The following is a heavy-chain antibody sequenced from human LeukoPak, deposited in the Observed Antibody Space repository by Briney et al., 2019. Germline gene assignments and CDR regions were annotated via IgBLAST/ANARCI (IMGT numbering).Heavy chain of an antibody. Sequence: GASVKVSCKASGYTFTGYYMHWVRQAPGQGLEWMGWINPNSGGTNYAQKFQGRGTMTTDTSISTAYMELSRLRSDDTAVYYCARDPVAGNPLFDYWGQGTLVTVSS. CDR1: GYTFTGYY. D-gene: IGHD6-19*01. CDR3: ARDPVAGNPLFDY. V-gene: IGHV1-2*02. CDR2: INPNSGGT. J-gene: IGHJ4*02.